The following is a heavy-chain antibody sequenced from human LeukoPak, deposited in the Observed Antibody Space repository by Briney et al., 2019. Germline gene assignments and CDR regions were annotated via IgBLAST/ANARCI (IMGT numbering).Heavy chain of an antibody. V-gene: IGHV3-30*18. CDR1: GFTFSSYG. CDR3: AKGVGYSSGWYTN. Sequence: GRSLRLSCAASGFTFSSYGMHWVRRAPGKGLEWVAVISYDGSNKYYADSVKGRFTISRDNSKNTLYLQMNSLRAEDTAVYYCAKGVGYSSGWYTNRGQGTLVTVSS. D-gene: IGHD6-19*01. CDR2: ISYDGSNK. J-gene: IGHJ4*02.